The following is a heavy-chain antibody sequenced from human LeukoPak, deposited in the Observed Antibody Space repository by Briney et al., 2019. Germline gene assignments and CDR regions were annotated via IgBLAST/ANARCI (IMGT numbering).Heavy chain of an antibody. J-gene: IGHJ5*02. D-gene: IGHD6-6*01. CDR3: AREYSSSSRWFDP. CDR1: GGSISSYY. CDR2: IYYSGST. V-gene: IGHV4-59*01. Sequence: SETLTLTCTVSGGSISSYYWSWIRQPPGKGLEWIGYIYYSGSTNYNPSLKSRVTISVDTSKNQFSLKLSSVTAADTAVYYCAREYSSSSRWFDPWGQGTLVTVSS.